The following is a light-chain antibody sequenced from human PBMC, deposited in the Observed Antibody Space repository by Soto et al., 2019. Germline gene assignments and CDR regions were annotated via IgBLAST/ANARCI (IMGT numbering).Light chain of an antibody. CDR3: QQRSNWLWT. Sequence: EIVLTQSPGTLSLSPGERATLPCRASQSVSSYLAWYQQKPGQAPRLLIYDASNRATGIPARFSGSGSGTDFTLTISSLEPEDFAVYYCQQRSNWLWTFGQGTKVDIK. V-gene: IGKV3-11*01. CDR2: DAS. CDR1: QSVSSY. J-gene: IGKJ1*01.